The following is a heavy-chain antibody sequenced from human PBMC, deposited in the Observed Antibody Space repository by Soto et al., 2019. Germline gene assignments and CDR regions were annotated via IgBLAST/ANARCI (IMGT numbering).Heavy chain of an antibody. CDR3: ARDSLKYGSGSI. V-gene: IGHV3-33*01. CDR1: GFTFSSYG. D-gene: IGHD3-10*01. CDR2: IWYDGSNK. J-gene: IGHJ3*02. Sequence: PGGSLRLSCAESGFTFSSYGMHWVRQAPGKGLEWVAVIWYDGSNKYYADSVKGRFTISRDNSKNTLYLQMNSLRAEDTAVYYCARDSLKYGSGSIWGQGTMVTVSS.